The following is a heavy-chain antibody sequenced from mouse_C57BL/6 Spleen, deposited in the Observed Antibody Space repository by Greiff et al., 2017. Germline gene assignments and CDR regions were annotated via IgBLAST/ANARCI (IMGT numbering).Heavy chain of an antibody. Sequence: VQLQQSGPELVKPGASVKLPCKASGYTFTDYNMDWVKQTHGKSLEWIGAINPKNGGTFYTQKIKGKAILTVDKSSSTAYMELRSLSAEDTAVYYCARSTYSNYGAMDYWGQGTSVTVSS. CDR1: GYTFTDYN. D-gene: IGHD2-5*01. CDR3: ARSTYSNYGAMDY. J-gene: IGHJ4*01. CDR2: INPKNGGT. V-gene: IGHV1-18*01.